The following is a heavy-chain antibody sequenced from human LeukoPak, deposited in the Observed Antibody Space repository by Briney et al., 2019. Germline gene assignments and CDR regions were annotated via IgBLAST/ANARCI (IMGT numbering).Heavy chain of an antibody. J-gene: IGHJ4*02. CDR1: GGSISRYY. CDR3: AKSYFDYSTYYSYYFNL. Sequence: PSETLSLTCTVSGGSISRYYWSWIRQPPGKGLEWIGYIYYSGSTNYNPSLKSRVTISVDTSKNQFSLKLSSVTAADTAVYYCAKSYFDYSTYYSYYFNLWGQGALVTVSS. D-gene: IGHD4-11*01. V-gene: IGHV4-59*08. CDR2: IYYSGST.